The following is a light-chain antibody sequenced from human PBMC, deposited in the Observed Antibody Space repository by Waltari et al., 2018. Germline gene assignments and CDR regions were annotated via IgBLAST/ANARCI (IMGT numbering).Light chain of an antibody. CDR1: QNVYYRSNNRNY. Sequence: DIVMTQSPDSLAVSLGERATINCKSSQNVYYRSNNRNYLAWYQQKPGQPPKLVLYWASVREFGVPDRFSGSGSGTDFTLTSSSLQAEDVAIYYCQQYYSSPVTFGGGTKVEIK. CDR3: QQYYSSPVT. J-gene: IGKJ4*01. CDR2: WAS. V-gene: IGKV4-1*01.